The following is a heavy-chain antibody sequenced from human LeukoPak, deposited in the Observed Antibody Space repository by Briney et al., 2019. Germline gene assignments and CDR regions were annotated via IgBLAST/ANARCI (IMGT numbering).Heavy chain of an antibody. J-gene: IGHJ4*02. CDR1: GFTFSNYA. CDR3: ARSMIVAAFDY. D-gene: IGHD3-22*01. V-gene: IGHV3-33*01. CDR2: IWYDGSNT. Sequence: GGSLRLSCAASGFTFSNYAMHWVRQAPGKGLEWVALIWYDGSNTYYGDSVKGRFTISRDNAKNSLYLQMNSLRAEDTAVYYCARSMIVAAFDYWGQGTLVTVSS.